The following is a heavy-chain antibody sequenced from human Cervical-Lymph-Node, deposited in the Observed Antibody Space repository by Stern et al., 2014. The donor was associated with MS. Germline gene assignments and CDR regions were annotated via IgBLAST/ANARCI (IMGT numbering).Heavy chain of an antibody. CDR2: SYHSGST. D-gene: IGHD3-16*01. V-gene: IGHV4-31*03. CDR3: ARSDRLWGSFDY. Sequence: QVQLHESGPGLVKPSQTLSLTCTVSGGSISTVGYYWTWIRQHPVKGLEWIGYSYHSGSTYYNPSLKSRASISVDTSKNQFSLNVTSVTAADTALYYCARSDRLWGSFDYWGQGTLVTVSS. CDR1: GGSISTVGYY. J-gene: IGHJ4*02.